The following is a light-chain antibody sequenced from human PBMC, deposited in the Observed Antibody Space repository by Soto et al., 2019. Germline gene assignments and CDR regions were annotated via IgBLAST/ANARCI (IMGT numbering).Light chain of an antibody. CDR1: SSDVGGYNY. Sequence: QSALTQPRSVSGSPGQSVTISCTGTSSDVGGYNYVSWYQEQPGKVPKLMIYDVSKRPSGVPDRFSGSKSGNTASLTISGLQAEDEADYYCCSYAGSYSYVFGTGTQLTVL. CDR2: DVS. J-gene: IGLJ1*01. V-gene: IGLV2-11*01. CDR3: CSYAGSYSYV.